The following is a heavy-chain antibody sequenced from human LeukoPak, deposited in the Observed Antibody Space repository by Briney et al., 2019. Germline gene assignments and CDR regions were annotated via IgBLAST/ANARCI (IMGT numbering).Heavy chain of an antibody. D-gene: IGHD5-18*01. CDR1: GGSISSGAYS. J-gene: IGHJ4*02. CDR3: ARVLYGYSERSDY. V-gene: IGHV4-34*01. Sequence: PSETLSLTCAVSGGSISSGAYSWSWIRQPPGKGLEWIGEINHSGSTNYNPSLKSRVTISVDTSKNQFSLKLSSVTAADTAVYYCARVLYGYSERSDYWGQGTLVTVSS. CDR2: INHSGST.